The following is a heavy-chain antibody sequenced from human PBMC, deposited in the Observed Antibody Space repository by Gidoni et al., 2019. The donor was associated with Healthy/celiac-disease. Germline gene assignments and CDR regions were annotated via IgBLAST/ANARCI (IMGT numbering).Heavy chain of an antibody. CDR2: IDWDDDK. CDR1: GFSLSTSGVG. Sequence: QITLQESGPTLVKPTQTPTLTCTFSGFSLSTSGVGVGWIRQPPGKALEWLALIDWDDDKRYSPSLKSRLTITKDTSKNQVVLTMTNMDPVDTASYYCAHRPVVVGFSPWGQGTLVTVSS. J-gene: IGHJ5*02. D-gene: IGHD2-15*01. V-gene: IGHV2-5*02. CDR3: AHRPVVVGFSP.